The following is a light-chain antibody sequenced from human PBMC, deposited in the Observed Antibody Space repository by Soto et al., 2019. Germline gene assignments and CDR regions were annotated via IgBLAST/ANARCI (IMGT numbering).Light chain of an antibody. Sequence: DIQMTQSPSTLSASVGDRVTITCRASQSISSWLAWYQQKPGKAPKLLIYKASSLESGVPSRFSGSGSGTELTRTISTLQPDDFATYYCQQYNSYSYTFGQGTRLEIK. J-gene: IGKJ5*01. CDR3: QQYNSYSYT. V-gene: IGKV1-5*03. CDR2: KAS. CDR1: QSISSW.